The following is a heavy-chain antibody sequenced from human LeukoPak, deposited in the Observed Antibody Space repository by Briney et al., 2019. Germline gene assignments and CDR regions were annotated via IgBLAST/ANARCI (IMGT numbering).Heavy chain of an antibody. D-gene: IGHD3-10*01. V-gene: IGHV3-23*01. CDR1: GFTFSSYA. CDR2: ISGSGGST. CDR3: AKHSGSYGRPLDY. Sequence: GGSLRLSCAASGFTFSSYAMSWVRQAPGKGLEWVSAISGSGGSTYYADSVKGRFTISRDNSKNTLCLQMNSLRAEDTAVYYCAKHSGSYGRPLDYWGQGTLVTVSS. J-gene: IGHJ4*02.